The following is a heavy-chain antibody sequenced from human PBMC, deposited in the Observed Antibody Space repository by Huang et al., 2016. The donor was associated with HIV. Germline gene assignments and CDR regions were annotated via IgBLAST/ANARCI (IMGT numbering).Heavy chain of an antibody. CDR3: ARGVPSVTTDENWFDP. CDR1: GGSFRTFS. V-gene: IGHV4-34*02. D-gene: IGHD4-17*01. CDR2: VNRDVWT. J-gene: IGHJ5*02. Sequence: QVQLQQWGAGLLKSSETLSLTCAVYGGSFRTFSWAWFRQPPGTGLEWIGEVNRDVWTNDNPALKSRVAISVDTSKKQFSRKVTSMTAAETAVYYCARGVPSVTTDENWFDPWGQGTPVTVSS.